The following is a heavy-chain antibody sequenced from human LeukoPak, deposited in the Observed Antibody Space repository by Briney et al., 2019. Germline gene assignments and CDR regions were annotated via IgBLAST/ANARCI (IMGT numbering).Heavy chain of an antibody. CDR2: IWYDGSNK. CDR3: AKSGGSGSYFLPFDY. CDR1: GFTFSSYG. D-gene: IGHD3-10*01. J-gene: IGHJ4*02. V-gene: IGHV3-30*02. Sequence: GGSLRLSCAASGFTFSSYGMHWVRQAPGKGLEWVAVIWYDGSNKYYADSVKGRFTISRDNSKNTLYLQMNSLRAEDTAVYYCAKSGGSGSYFLPFDYWGQGTLVTVSS.